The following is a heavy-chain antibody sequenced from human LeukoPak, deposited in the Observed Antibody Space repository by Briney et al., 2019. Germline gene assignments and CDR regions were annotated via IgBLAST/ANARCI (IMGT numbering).Heavy chain of an antibody. CDR3: ARGGEWFGYINY. CDR2: INPNSGVS. J-gene: IGHJ4*02. CDR1: GYTFTGYY. Sequence: GASVKVSCKSSGYTFTGYYMHWVRQAPGQGLEWMGWINPNSGVSNCAQRFQGRVTMTRDKSISTAYMELSSLRSDDTALYYCARGGEWFGYINYWGQATLVTVSS. V-gene: IGHV1-2*02. D-gene: IGHD3-10*01.